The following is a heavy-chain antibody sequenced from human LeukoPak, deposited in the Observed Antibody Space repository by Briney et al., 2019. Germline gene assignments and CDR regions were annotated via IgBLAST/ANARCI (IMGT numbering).Heavy chain of an antibody. CDR1: GASINNYY. D-gene: IGHD2-8*01. V-gene: IGHV4-59*01. Sequence: ASETLSLTCSVPGASINNYYWTWIRQPPGKGLEWIGYVYHTGASGYHPSLNSRVALSLDTSKNPVSLNMRSVSAARTAVYISTRVVNGGHFDYWGQGTLVTVSS. CDR3: TRVVNGGHFDY. CDR2: VYHTGAS. J-gene: IGHJ4*02.